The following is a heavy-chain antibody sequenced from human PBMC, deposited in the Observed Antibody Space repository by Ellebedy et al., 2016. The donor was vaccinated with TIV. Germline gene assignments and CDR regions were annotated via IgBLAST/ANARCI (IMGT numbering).Heavy chain of an antibody. D-gene: IGHD2-21*02. Sequence: GESLKISXAASGFTFSTYWMHWVRQPPGKGLEWVANIKQDGSEKYYVDSVKGRFTISRDNAKNSLYLQMNSLRAEDTAVYYCARALGGGDCYWGQGTLVTVSS. CDR3: ARALGGGDCY. CDR2: IKQDGSEK. CDR1: GFTFSTYW. V-gene: IGHV3-7*01. J-gene: IGHJ4*02.